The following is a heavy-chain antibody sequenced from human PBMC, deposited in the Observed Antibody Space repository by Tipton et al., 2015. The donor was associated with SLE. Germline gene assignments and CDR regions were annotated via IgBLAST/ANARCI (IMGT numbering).Heavy chain of an antibody. J-gene: IGHJ4*02. CDR2: IDHSGSI. D-gene: IGHD3-16*01. V-gene: IGHV4-38-2*01. CDR3: TRHRKTPRGVGDPYFDY. Sequence: TLSLTCAVSGYSISNGYYWGWIRQPPGKVLEWIGSIDHSGSIYYNPSLKSRVTISVDTPKNQFSLHLSSVTAADTAVYYCTRHRKTPRGVGDPYFDYWGQGTLVTVSS. CDR1: GYSISNGYY.